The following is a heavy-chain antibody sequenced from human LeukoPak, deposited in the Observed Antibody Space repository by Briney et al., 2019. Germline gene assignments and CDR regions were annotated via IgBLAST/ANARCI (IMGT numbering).Heavy chain of an antibody. J-gene: IGHJ4*02. CDR2: ISSSSSYI. CDR1: GFTFSSYS. Sequence: TGGSLRLSCAASGFTFSSYSMNWVRRAPGKGLEWVSSISSSSSYIYYADSVKGRFTISRDNAKNSLYLQMNSLRAEDTAVYYCASLSGSYAFFWGQGTLATVPS. D-gene: IGHD1-26*01. CDR3: ASLSGSYAFF. V-gene: IGHV3-21*01.